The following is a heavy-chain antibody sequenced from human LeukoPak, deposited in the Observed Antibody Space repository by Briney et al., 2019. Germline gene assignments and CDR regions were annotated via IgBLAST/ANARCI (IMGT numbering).Heavy chain of an antibody. J-gene: IGHJ5*02. CDR3: ARLPYSDILTGSNWFDP. D-gene: IGHD3-9*01. V-gene: IGHV4-31*03. CDR1: GASISSGGYF. CDR2: IFNSGST. Sequence: SQTLSLTCTVSGASISSGGYFWSWIRQRPGTGLERIGYIFNSGSTHYSPSLKSRLIISLDTSKNQFSLKLTSVTAADTAVYYCARLPYSDILTGSNWFDPWGQGILVTVSS.